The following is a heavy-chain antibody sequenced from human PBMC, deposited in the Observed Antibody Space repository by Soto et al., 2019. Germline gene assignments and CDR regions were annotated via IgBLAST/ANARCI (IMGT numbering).Heavy chain of an antibody. D-gene: IGHD3-10*01. CDR2: MDPNSGNT. V-gene: IGHV1-8*01. CDR1: GYTFTSYD. CDR3: ARAGSGYGMDV. Sequence: EASVQVSCKASGYTFTSYDINWVREAAGQGLEWMGWMDPNSGNTGHAQKFQGRVTMTRNTSISTAYMELSSLRSEDTAVYYCARAGSGYGMDVWGQGTTVTVSS. J-gene: IGHJ6*02.